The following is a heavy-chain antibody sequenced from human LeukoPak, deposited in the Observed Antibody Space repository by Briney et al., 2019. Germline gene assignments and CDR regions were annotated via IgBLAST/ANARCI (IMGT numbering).Heavy chain of an antibody. V-gene: IGHV3-48*04. J-gene: IGHJ6*02. CDR2: ISSSGSTI. CDR3: ARQLVQLERRYYYYYGMDV. CDR1: GFTFSSYT. Sequence: GGSLRLSCAASGFTFSSYTMSWVRQAPGKGLEWVSYISSSGSTIYYADSVKGRFTISRDNAKNSLYLQMNSLRAEDTAVYYCARQLVQLERRYYYYYGMDVWGQGTTVTVSS. D-gene: IGHD1-1*01.